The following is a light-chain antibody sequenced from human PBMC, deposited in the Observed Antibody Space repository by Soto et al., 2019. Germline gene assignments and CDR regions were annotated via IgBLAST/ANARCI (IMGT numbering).Light chain of an antibody. CDR3: AAWDDTERSYV. CDR2: RDN. CDR1: ISNIGTNY. V-gene: IGLV1-47*01. Sequence: QSVLTQPPSVSGTPGQRVTIFCSGGISNIGTNYVHWFQQLPGTAPKVLSNRDNQRPSGVPDRFSGSKSGTSASLAISGLRSEDEAEYYCAAWDDTERSYVFGTGTKVTVL. J-gene: IGLJ1*01.